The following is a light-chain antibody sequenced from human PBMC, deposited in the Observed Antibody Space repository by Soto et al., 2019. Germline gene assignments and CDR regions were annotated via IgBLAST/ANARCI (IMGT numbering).Light chain of an antibody. CDR1: SSNIGSNT. Sequence: QSVLTQPPSASGTPGQRVTISCSGSSSNIGSNTVNWYQQLPGTAPKLLIYSNNQRTSGVPDRFSGSKSGTSASLAISGIQSEDEADYYCAAWDDSLNGVVFGGGTKLTVL. CDR3: AAWDDSLNGVV. V-gene: IGLV1-44*01. J-gene: IGLJ2*01. CDR2: SNN.